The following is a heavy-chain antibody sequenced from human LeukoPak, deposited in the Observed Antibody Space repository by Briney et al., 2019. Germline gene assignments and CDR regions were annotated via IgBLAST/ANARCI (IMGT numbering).Heavy chain of an antibody. D-gene: IGHD1-26*01. J-gene: IGHJ4*02. CDR1: GFTFSNYA. Sequence: GGSLRLSCAASGFTFSNYAMSWVRQAPGKGLEWVSAISRSGGNTYYADSVKGRFTVSRDNSRNTLYLQMNSLRAEDTAVYYCAKEDRKIVGATDYWGQGTLVTVSS. V-gene: IGHV3-23*01. CDR3: AKEDRKIVGATDY. CDR2: ISRSGGNT.